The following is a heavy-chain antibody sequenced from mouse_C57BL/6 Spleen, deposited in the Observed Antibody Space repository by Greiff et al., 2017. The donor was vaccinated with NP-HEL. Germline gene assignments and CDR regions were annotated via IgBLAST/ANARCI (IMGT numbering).Heavy chain of an antibody. D-gene: IGHD2-3*01. Sequence: EVMLVESGGGLVQPGGSLKLSCAASGFTFSSYGMSWVRQTPDKRLEWVATISSGGSYTYYPDSVKGRFTISRDNAKNTLYLQMSSLKSEDTAMYYCARHDDGYYVRYFDYWGQGTTLTVSS. CDR3: ARHDDGYYVRYFDY. V-gene: IGHV5-6*03. J-gene: IGHJ2*01. CDR2: ISSGGSYT. CDR1: GFTFSSYG.